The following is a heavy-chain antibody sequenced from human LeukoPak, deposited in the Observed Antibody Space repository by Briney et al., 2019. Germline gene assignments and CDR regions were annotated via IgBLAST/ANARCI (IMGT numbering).Heavy chain of an antibody. J-gene: IGHJ4*02. CDR1: GFTFSKYG. V-gene: IGHV3-23*01. CDR2: IGVGGTT. D-gene: IGHD3-22*01. CDR3: AKAQGYYDC. Sequence: GGSLRLSCAASGFTFSKYGMNWVRQAPGKGLEWISGIGVGGTTYYADSVKGRFTISRDTSKNTLYLQMNSLRAEDTAVYYCAKAQGYYDCWGQGTLVTVSS.